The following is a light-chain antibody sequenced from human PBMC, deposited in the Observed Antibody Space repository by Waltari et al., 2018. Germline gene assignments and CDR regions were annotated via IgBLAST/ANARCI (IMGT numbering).Light chain of an antibody. V-gene: IGKV3-20*01. CDR1: QSVSSSF. CDR3: QHYGT. Sequence: EIVLTQSPCTLSLSPWERATLSCRASQSVSSSFLAWYQQKPGQAPRLLIYGASSRATCIPDRLRGSASGTDFYLTSSRLEPEDYAVVYCQHYGTCGQGTMVEVK. J-gene: IGKJ1*01. CDR2: GAS.